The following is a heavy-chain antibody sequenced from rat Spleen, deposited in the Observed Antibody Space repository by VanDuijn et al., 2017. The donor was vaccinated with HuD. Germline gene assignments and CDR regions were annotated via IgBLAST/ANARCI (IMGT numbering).Heavy chain of an antibody. J-gene: IGHJ4*01. V-gene: IGHV5-25*01. CDR2: ISPSGAIP. D-gene: IGHD1-12*03. CDR3: ARHHYDGYYHGPVFGVMDA. Sequence: EVQLVESGGGLVQPGRSLKLSCAASGFTFSNYYMAWVRQAPTKGLEWVASISPSGAIPNYPDSVRGRFTISRDNAKSTLYLQMDSLRSEDTASYYCARHHYDGYYHGPVFGVMDAWGQGPSVTVSS. CDR1: GFTFSNYY.